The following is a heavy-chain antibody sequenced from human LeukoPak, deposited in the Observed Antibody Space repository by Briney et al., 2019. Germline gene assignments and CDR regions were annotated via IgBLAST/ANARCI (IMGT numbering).Heavy chain of an antibody. CDR1: GYSFTSYW. CDR2: IDPRDSYP. J-gene: IGHJ4*02. Sequence: GESLKISCKGSGYSFTSYWISWVRQKPGKGLEWMGRIDPRDSYPNYSPSFQGHVTISADKSISTVYLQWSSLKAADTAVYYCAKSQGGRRFDYWGQGTLVTVSS. CDR3: AKSQGGRRFDY. D-gene: IGHD3-16*01. V-gene: IGHV5-10-1*01.